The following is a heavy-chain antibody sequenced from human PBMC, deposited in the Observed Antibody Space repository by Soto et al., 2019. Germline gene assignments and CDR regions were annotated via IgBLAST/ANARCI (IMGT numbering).Heavy chain of an antibody. CDR3: ARVAWGYDFWSGTFDY. V-gene: IGHV6-1*01. Sequence: KQSQTLSLTCAISGDSVSSNSAAWNWIRQSPSRGLEWLGRTYYRSKWYNDYAVSVKSRITINPVTSKNQFSLQLNSVTPEDTAVYYCARVAWGYDFWSGTFDYWGQGTLVTVSS. CDR2: TYYRSKWYN. J-gene: IGHJ4*02. D-gene: IGHD3-3*01. CDR1: GDSVSSNSAA.